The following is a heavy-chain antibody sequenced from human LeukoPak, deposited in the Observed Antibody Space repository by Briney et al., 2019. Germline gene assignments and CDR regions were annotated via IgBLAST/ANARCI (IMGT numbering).Heavy chain of an antibody. Sequence: GGSLRLSCVGSGFTSIAYALTWARQAPGKGLEWVSGISGGGVTTYYADSVKGRFTISRDNSKNTLYLQMNSLRAEDTAEYYCAKDSNGWYQRGSNYFDYWGQGTLVTVSS. CDR2: ISGGGVTT. V-gene: IGHV3-23*01. CDR1: GFTSIAYA. D-gene: IGHD6-19*01. CDR3: AKDSNGWYQRGSNYFDY. J-gene: IGHJ4*02.